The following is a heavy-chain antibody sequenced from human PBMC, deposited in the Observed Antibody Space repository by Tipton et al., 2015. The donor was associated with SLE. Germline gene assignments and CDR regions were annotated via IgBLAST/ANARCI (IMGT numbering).Heavy chain of an antibody. CDR1: GVSISDHY. CDR2: VFYRGSS. CDR3: ATYFYDATVSQSVED. V-gene: IGHV4-59*11. Sequence: TLSLTCTVSGVSISDHYWTWIRQPPGKGLEWLAYVFYRGSSNFNRAHYNPSLMGRVTISVDTSKNQFSLHLTSVTSADTAVYYCATYFYDATVSQSVEDCGQGALVPV. J-gene: IGHJ1*01. D-gene: IGHD3-22*01.